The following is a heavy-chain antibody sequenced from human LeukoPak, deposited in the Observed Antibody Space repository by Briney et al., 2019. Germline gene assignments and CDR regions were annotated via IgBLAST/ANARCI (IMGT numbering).Heavy chain of an antibody. D-gene: IGHD6-19*01. CDR1: GGSISSYY. Sequence: NPSETLSLTCTVSGGSISSYYWSWIRQPPGKGLEWIGYIYYSGSTNYNPSLKSRVTISVDTSKNQFSLKLSSVTAADTAVYYCARHSTSGWNWFDPWGQRTLVTVSS. J-gene: IGHJ5*02. CDR3: ARHSTSGWNWFDP. CDR2: IYYSGST. V-gene: IGHV4-59*08.